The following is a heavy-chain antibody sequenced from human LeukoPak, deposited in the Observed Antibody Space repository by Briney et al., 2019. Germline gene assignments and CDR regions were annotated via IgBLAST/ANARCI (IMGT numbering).Heavy chain of an antibody. D-gene: IGHD3-10*01. J-gene: IGHJ4*02. CDR1: GGSISSSSYY. CDR2: IYYSGST. CDR3: ARARRSEPYFDY. Sequence: SETLSLTCTVSGGSISSSSYYWGWIRQPPGKGLEWIGSIYYSGSTNYTPSLRSRLTISVDTSKNQFSLKLSAVTAADTAVYYCARARRSEPYFDYWGQGTLVTVSS. V-gene: IGHV4-39*07.